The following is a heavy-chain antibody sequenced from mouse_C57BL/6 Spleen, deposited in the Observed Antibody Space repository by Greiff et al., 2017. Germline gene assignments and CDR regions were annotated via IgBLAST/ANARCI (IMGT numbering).Heavy chain of an antibody. Sequence: EVMLVESGGGLVKPGGSLKLSCAASGFTFSDYGMHWVRQAPEKGLEWVAYISSGSSTIYYADTVKGRFTISRDNAKNTLFLQMTSLRSEDTAMYYCARPGLSYGSSPDYWGQGTTLTVSS. CDR3: ARPGLSYGSSPDY. CDR1: GFTFSDYG. D-gene: IGHD1-1*01. CDR2: ISSGSSTI. J-gene: IGHJ2*01. V-gene: IGHV5-17*01.